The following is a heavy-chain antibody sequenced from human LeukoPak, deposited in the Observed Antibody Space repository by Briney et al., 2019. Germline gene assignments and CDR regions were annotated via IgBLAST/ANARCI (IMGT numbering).Heavy chain of an antibody. V-gene: IGHV3-15*01. CDR1: GFTFSNAW. Sequence: GGSLRLACAASGFTFSNAWMSWVRQAPGKGLEWVGRIKSKTDGGTTDYAAPVKGRFTISRDDSKNTLYLQMNSLKTEDTAVYYCTTAAPRNSSGYGEDDAFDIWGQGTMVTVSS. D-gene: IGHD3-22*01. CDR2: IKSKTDGGTT. J-gene: IGHJ3*02. CDR3: TTAAPRNSSGYGEDDAFDI.